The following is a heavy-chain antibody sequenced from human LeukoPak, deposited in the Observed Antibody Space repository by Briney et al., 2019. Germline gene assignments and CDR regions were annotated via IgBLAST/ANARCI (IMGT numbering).Heavy chain of an antibody. J-gene: IGHJ4*02. V-gene: IGHV3-33*06. CDR2: IGYDGSNK. CDR3: AKDLTAVAGENGFFDY. D-gene: IGHD6-19*01. CDR1: GFTFSSYG. Sequence: GGSLRLSCAASGFTFSSYGMHWVRQAPGKGLEWVAVIGYDGSNKYYADSVKGRFTISRDNSKNTLYLQMNSLRAEDTAVYYCAKDLTAVAGENGFFDYWGQGTLVTVSS.